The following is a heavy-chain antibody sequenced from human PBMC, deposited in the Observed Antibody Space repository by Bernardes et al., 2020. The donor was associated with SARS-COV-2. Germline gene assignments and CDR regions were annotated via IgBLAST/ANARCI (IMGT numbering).Heavy chain of an antibody. Sequence: SEALSLTCTVSGGSISSGDYHWSWLLQPLGKGLEWIGYIYYTGSTYYNPSLKSRVTISVDTSKNQFSLKLSSVTAADTAVYFCARYGDYGGYWGQGTLVTVSS. CDR1: GGSISSGDYH. CDR3: ARYGDYGGY. D-gene: IGHD4-17*01. CDR2: IYYTGST. J-gene: IGHJ4*02. V-gene: IGHV4-30-4*01.